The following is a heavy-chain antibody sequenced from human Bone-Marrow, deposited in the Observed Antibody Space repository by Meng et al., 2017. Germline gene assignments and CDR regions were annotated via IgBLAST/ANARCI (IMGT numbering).Heavy chain of an antibody. CDR3: ARDAYCGGDCYWGYFQH. D-gene: IGHD2-21*02. Sequence: ASVKVSCKASGYIFTNYYMHWVRQAPGQGLEWMGIINPSGGSTTYAQKFQGRLSMTRDMSTGTIYMELSSLTSEDTAVYYCARDAYCGGDCYWGYFQHWGQGTLVTVSS. CDR1: GYIFTNYY. CDR2: INPSGGST. V-gene: IGHV1-46*01. J-gene: IGHJ1*01.